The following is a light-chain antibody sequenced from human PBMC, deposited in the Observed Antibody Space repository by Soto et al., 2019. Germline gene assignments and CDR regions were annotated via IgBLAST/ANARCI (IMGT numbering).Light chain of an antibody. CDR2: DAS. CDR3: QQYHNCSLT. Sequence: EILLTQSPATLSSFSGDRVTLSCRASQRLSSNYLAWFQQKPGQAPSVLIYDASTRATGISARFSGSGSGTEFTLTISSLQPDDFAAYYCQQYHNCSLTFGQGTRLEIK. J-gene: IGKJ5*01. CDR1: QRLSSN. V-gene: IGKV3-15*01.